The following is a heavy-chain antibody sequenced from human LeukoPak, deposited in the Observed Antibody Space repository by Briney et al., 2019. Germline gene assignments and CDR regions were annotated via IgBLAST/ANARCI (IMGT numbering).Heavy chain of an antibody. CDR2: IYYSGST. CDR1: GFTFSSYA. V-gene: IGHV4-39*07. J-gene: IGHJ3*02. Sequence: KPGGSLRLSCAASGFTFSSYAMSWVRRAPGKGLEWIGSIYYSGSTYYNPSLKSRVTISVDTSKNQFSLKLSSVTAADTAVYYCARVSYDSSGYSAFDIWGQGTMVTVSS. CDR3: ARVSYDSSGYSAFDI. D-gene: IGHD3-22*01.